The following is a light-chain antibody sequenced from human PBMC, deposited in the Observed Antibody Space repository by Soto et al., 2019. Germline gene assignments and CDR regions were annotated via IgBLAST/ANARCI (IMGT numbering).Light chain of an antibody. CDR3: LHYRNFPLT. CDR1: QDISNY. Sequence: DIQMTQSPSSLSASVGDRVTITCQASQDISNYLNWYQQKPGKAPNLLIYDAFNLETGVPSRFSGGRSGTDFTFTISSLQPEDIATFYCLHYRNFPLTFGGGTKVEIK. CDR2: DAF. J-gene: IGKJ4*01. V-gene: IGKV1-33*01.